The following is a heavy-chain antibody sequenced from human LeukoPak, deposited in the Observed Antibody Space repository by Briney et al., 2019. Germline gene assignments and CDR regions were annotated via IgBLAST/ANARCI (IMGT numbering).Heavy chain of an antibody. J-gene: IGHJ4*02. V-gene: IGHV4-39*01. CDR3: ARHASVDGNWPRPLDY. CDR1: GGSISSSNYY. Sequence: SETLSLTCTVSGGSISSSNYYWGWIRQPPGKGLEWIGNIYYSGSTYYKPSLKTRVTISVDTSKNQFSLKLTSVPAADTAVYYCARHASVDGNWPRPLDYWGQGSLVTVSS. CDR2: IYYSGST. D-gene: IGHD6-19*01.